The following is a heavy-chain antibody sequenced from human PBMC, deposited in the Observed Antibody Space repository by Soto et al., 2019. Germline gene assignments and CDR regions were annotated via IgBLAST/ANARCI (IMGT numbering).Heavy chain of an antibody. D-gene: IGHD3-16*02. CDR2: MNPNSGNT. J-gene: IGHJ6*03. Sequence: GASVKVSCKSSGYTFTSYDINWVRQATGQGLEWMGWMNPNSGNTGYAQKFQGRVTMTRNTSISTAYMELSSLRSEDTAVYYCARVFGGVYDYIWGSYRYDYYYMDVWGKGTTVT. CDR1: GYTFTSYD. CDR3: ARVFGGVYDYIWGSYRYDYYYMDV. V-gene: IGHV1-8*01.